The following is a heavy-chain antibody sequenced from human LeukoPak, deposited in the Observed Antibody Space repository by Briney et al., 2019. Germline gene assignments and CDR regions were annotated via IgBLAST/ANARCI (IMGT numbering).Heavy chain of an antibody. D-gene: IGHD6-19*01. CDR3: ATYVGSGSDY. J-gene: IGHJ4*02. V-gene: IGHV1-69*13. CDR1: GGTFSSYA. CDR2: IIPIFGTA. Sequence: ASVKVSCKASGGTFSSYAISWVRQAPGQGLEWMGGIIPIFGTANHAQKFQGRVTITADESTSTAYMELSSLRSEDTAVYYCATYVGSGSDYWGQGTLVTVSS.